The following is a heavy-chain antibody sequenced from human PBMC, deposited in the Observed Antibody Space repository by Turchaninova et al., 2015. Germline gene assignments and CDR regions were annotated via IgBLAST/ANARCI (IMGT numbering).Heavy chain of an antibody. CDR3: AGLSRDAYNEXX. CDR2: INFGNGNT. V-gene: IGHV1-3*01. J-gene: IGHJ4*02. D-gene: IGHD5-24*01. Sequence: QAPVVQSGAEVKKPGATVKVSCKASGHTFRNYGMHWVRQAPGQRIEWRGWINFGNGNTKYSQNFQGRLXXXWETSVDTXXMEXXXLRYGDTAXXYCAGLSRDAYNEXXWGQGXPVTVSP. CDR1: GHTFRNYG.